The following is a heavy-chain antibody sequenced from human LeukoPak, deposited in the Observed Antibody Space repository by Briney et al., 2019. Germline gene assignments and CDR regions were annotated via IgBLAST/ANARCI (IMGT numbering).Heavy chain of an antibody. Sequence: PSESLTLTCAAYGWSFSGYYWSWIRQPPGKGLEWIGVINHGGSTNYNASLKSRVTISGDKSKNKFSLQLSSVTAADTAVYYCARGLAAASRRYVLYDYYYMDVWGKGTTVAASS. V-gene: IGHV4-34*01. D-gene: IGHD6-13*01. CDR3: ARGLAAASRRYVLYDYYYMDV. CDR1: GWSFSGYY. J-gene: IGHJ6*03. CDR2: INHGGST.